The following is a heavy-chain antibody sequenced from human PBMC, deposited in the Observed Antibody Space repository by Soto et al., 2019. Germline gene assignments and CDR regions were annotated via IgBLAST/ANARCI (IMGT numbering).Heavy chain of an antibody. CDR1: GFDFSGYV. CDR3: AKVQRGGPGASFHF. Sequence: EVQLLESGGGLEQPGGSLSISCAASGFDFSGYVMTWVRQAPGKGLEWVSGISASGGTTYYADSVKGRFTISRDNFKNTVYLQMNSLRAEDRAVYYCAKVQRGGPGASFHFWGQGTLVTVSA. J-gene: IGHJ4*02. CDR2: ISASGGTT. D-gene: IGHD3-10*01. V-gene: IGHV3-23*01.